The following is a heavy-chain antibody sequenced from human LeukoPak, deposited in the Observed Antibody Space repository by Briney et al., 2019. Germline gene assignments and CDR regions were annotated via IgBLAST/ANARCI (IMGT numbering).Heavy chain of an antibody. Sequence: SETLSLTCTVSGGSISTYYWSWTRQPPGKGLEWIGYIYYSGSTNYNPSLKSRVTISVDTSKKQFSLKLSSVTATDTAVYYCARSDYDYYGMDVWGQGTTVTVSS. V-gene: IGHV4-59*08. CDR3: ARSDYDYYGMDV. CDR1: GGSISTYY. J-gene: IGHJ6*02. CDR2: IYYSGST.